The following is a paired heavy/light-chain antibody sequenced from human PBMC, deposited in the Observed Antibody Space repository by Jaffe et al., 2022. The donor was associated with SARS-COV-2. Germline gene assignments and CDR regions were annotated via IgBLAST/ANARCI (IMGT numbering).Heavy chain of an antibody. CDR1: GYTFTNYG. CDR2: ISVYNGNT. CDR3: ARDVTSHRRYFDL. Sequence: QVQLVQSGAEVKKPGASVKVSCKASGYTFTNYGISWVRQAPGQGLEWMGWISVYNGNTFYAQKLQGRVTLTTDTSTSTAYMELRNLRSDDTAVYYCARDVTSHRRYFDLWGRGTLVSVSS. V-gene: IGHV1-18*01. D-gene: IGHD3-9*01. J-gene: IGHJ2*01.
Light chain of an antibody. V-gene: IGKV3-11*01. CDR1: QSVNYF. CDR3: QQRSDWPLT. Sequence: EIVLTQSPATLSLSPGERATLSCRASQSVNYFLAWYQQKPGQAPRLLIDDASNRAAGIPARFSGSGSGTDFTLTISSLEPEDFAVYYCQQRSDWPLTFGGGTKVEIK. J-gene: IGKJ4*01. CDR2: DAS.